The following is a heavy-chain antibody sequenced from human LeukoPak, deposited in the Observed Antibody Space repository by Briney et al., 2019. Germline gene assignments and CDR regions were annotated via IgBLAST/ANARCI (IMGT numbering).Heavy chain of an antibody. CDR2: ISWNSGSI. CDR3: AKNSGSSLALSSFDY. V-gene: IGHV3-9*01. D-gene: IGHD1-26*01. J-gene: IGHJ4*02. CDR1: GFTFDGYA. Sequence: PGGSLRLSCAASGFTFDGYAMHWVRQAPGKGLEWVSGISWNSGSIGYADSVKGRFTISRDNAKNSLYLQMNSLRAEDTALYYCAKNSGSSLALSSFDYWGQGTLVTVSS.